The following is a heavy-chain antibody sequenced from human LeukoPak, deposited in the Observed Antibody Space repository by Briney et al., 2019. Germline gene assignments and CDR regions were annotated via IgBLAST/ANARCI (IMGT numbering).Heavy chain of an antibody. CDR2: LDRESGET. CDR3: ATGHSTGYHYWFDP. CDR1: GSALSDLA. Sequence: ASVKVSCKVSGSALSDLAMQWVRQVPGKGLEWMGGLDRESGETLYSEEFQGRVTMAQDTSTDTAYMDLTSLTSEDTAVYYCATGHSTGYHYWFDPWGQGTLVTVSS. J-gene: IGHJ5*02. V-gene: IGHV1-24*01. D-gene: IGHD2-2*03.